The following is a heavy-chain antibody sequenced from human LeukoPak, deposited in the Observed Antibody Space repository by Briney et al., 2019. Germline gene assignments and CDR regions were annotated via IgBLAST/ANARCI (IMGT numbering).Heavy chain of an antibody. J-gene: IGHJ4*02. CDR3: AKEGREEWGYYFDY. CDR2: ISYDGSNK. Sequence: GGSLRLSCAASGFTFSSYAMSWVRQAPGKGLEWVAVISYDGSNKYYADSVKGRFTISRDNSKNTLYLQMNSLRAEDTAVYYCAKEGREEWGYYFDYWGQGTLVTVSS. D-gene: IGHD3-16*01. CDR1: GFTFSSYA. V-gene: IGHV3-30*18.